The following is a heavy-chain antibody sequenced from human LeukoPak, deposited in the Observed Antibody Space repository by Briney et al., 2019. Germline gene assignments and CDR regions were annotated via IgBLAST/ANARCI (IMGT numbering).Heavy chain of an antibody. Sequence: GASVKVSCKASGYTFTGYYMHWVRQAPGQGLEWMGWINPNSGGTNYAQKFQGRVTMTRDTSISTAYMELSRLRSDDTAVYYCARDHSSGWRPHFDYWGQGTLVTVSS. CDR1: GYTFTGYY. D-gene: IGHD6-19*01. CDR3: ARDHSSGWRPHFDY. J-gene: IGHJ4*02. V-gene: IGHV1-2*02. CDR2: INPNSGGT.